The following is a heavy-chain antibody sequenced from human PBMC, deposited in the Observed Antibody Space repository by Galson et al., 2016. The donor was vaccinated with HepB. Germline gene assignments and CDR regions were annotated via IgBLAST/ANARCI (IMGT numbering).Heavy chain of an antibody. D-gene: IGHD6-19*01. J-gene: IGHJ2*01. CDR1: GYSFTGYW. CDR2: IHPSDSDT. CDR3: ARSNSNGWYGDWYFDV. V-gene: IGHV5-51*01. Sequence: QSGAEVKKPGESLKISCQASGYSFTGYWIGWVRQLPGKGLEWMGIIHPSDSDTRYSPSFQGQVTMSVDRSTKTVYLQWYSLKASDTAIYYCARSNSNGWYGDWYFDVWGRGTLVTVSS.